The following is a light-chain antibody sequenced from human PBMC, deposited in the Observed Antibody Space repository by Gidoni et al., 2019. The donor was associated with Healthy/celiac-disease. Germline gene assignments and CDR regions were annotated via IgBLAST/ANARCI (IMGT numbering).Light chain of an antibody. CDR1: KLGDTY. V-gene: IGLV3-1*01. Sequence: YEVTQPPPVSVSPGQTASITCSGDKLGDTYACWYQQKPGQSPVLVIYQDSKRPSGIPERFSGSNSGNTATLTISGTQAMDEADYYCQAWDSSTVVFGGGTKLTVL. J-gene: IGLJ2*01. CDR2: QDS. CDR3: QAWDSSTVV.